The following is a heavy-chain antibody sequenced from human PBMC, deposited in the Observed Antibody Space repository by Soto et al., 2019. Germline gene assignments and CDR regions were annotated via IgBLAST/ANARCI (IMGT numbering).Heavy chain of an antibody. D-gene: IGHD2-8*01. J-gene: IGHJ3*01. CDR1: GFTFSTYG. CDR3: ARSHRYCTDATCGAFDV. CDR2: ISGTGGST. V-gene: IGHV3-23*01. Sequence: GGSLRLSCAASGFTFSTYGMSWVRQAPGKGLEWASHISGTGGSTLYADSVKGRFTISRDNSKNTVFLQMNSLRPEDTAIYYCARSHRYCTDATCGAFDVWGQGTVVTVSS.